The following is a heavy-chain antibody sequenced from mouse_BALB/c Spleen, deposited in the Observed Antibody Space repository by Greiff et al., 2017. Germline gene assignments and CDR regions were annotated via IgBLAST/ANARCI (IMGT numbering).Heavy chain of an antibody. Sequence: EVQVVESGGGLVKPGGSLKLSCAASGFTFSDYYMYWVRQTPEKRLEWVATISDGGSYTYYPDSVKGRFTISRDNAKNNLYLQMSSLKSEDTAMYYCARPDYYGYDYWGQGTTLTVSS. V-gene: IGHV5-4*02. D-gene: IGHD1-2*01. J-gene: IGHJ2*01. CDR3: ARPDYYGYDY. CDR2: ISDGGSYT. CDR1: GFTFSDYY.